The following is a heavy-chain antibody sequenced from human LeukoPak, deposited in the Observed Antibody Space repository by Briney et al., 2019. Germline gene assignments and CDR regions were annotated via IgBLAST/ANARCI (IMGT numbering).Heavy chain of an antibody. Sequence: PGGSLRLSCAASGFTFSSYWMHWVRQAPGKGLVWVSRINSDGSSTSYADSVKGRFTISRDNAKNTLYLQMNSLRAEDTAVYYCARGITMIGAHDYWGQGTLVTVSS. CDR2: INSDGSST. D-gene: IGHD3-22*01. CDR3: ARGITMIGAHDY. V-gene: IGHV3-74*01. J-gene: IGHJ4*02. CDR1: GFTFSSYW.